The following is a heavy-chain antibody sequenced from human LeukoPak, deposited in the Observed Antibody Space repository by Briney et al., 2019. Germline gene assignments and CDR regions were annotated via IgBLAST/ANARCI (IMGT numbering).Heavy chain of an antibody. Sequence: PGGSLSLSCAASGFTFSSYAMSWVRQAPAKGLEWVSAISGSGGSTYYADSVEGRFTISRDNSKNTLYLQMNSLRAEDTAVYYCAKVRLGELSFDYWGQGTLVTVSS. J-gene: IGHJ4*02. CDR3: AKVRLGELSFDY. CDR1: GFTFSSYA. V-gene: IGHV3-23*01. D-gene: IGHD3-16*02. CDR2: ISGSGGST.